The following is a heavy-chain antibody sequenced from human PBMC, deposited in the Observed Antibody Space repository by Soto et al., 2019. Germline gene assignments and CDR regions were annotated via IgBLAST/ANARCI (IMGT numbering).Heavy chain of an antibody. CDR1: GYSFTSYW. D-gene: IGHD2-2*02. CDR2: IYPGDSDT. Sequence: GGSLKISCKGSGYSFTSYWIGWVRQMPGKGLEWMGIIYPGDSDTRYSPSCQGQVTISAYKYISTAYLQWSSLKASDTAMYYCARRRGATYTGYYGMDVWGQGTTVTVSS. V-gene: IGHV5-51*01. J-gene: IGHJ6*02. CDR3: ARRRGATYTGYYGMDV.